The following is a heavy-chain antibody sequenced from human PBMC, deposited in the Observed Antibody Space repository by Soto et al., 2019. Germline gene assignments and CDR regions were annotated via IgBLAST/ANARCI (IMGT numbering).Heavy chain of an antibody. CDR2: INPDGAT. Sequence: SETLSLTCAVYGGSFSGYYWDWIRQPPGKGLEWIGEINPDGATNYTPSLRGRVTISIDTSRNQFSLKLSSVTAADTAVYYCARGQGSDPFFDYWGQGALVTVSS. CDR1: GGSFSGYY. J-gene: IGHJ4*02. V-gene: IGHV4-34*01. D-gene: IGHD2-15*01. CDR3: ARGQGSDPFFDY.